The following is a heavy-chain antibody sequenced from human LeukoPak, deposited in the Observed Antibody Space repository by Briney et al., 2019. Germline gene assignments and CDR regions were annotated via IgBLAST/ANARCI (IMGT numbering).Heavy chain of an antibody. V-gene: IGHV3-9*01. J-gene: IGHJ3*02. D-gene: IGHD3-22*01. CDR1: GFTLDDYA. Sequence: GGSLRLSCAASGFTLDDYAMHRVRQAPGKGLEWVSGISWNSGSIGYADSVKGRFTISRDNAKNSLYLQMNSLRAEDTALYYCAKGGREWLLLRSAFDIWGQGTMVTVSS. CDR2: ISWNSGSI. CDR3: AKGGREWLLLRSAFDI.